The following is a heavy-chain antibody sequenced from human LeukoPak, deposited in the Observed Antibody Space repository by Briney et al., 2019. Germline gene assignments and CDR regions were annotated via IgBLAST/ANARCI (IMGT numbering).Heavy chain of an antibody. V-gene: IGHV3-53*01. J-gene: IGHJ3*02. Sequence: GGSLRLSCTVSGFTVSSNSMSWVRQAPGKGLEWVSFIYSDNTHYSDSVKGRFTISRDNSKNTLYLQMNSLRAEDTAVYYCASNVVVVANDAFDIWGQGTMVTVSS. CDR2: IYSDNT. CDR1: GFTVSSNS. D-gene: IGHD2-15*01. CDR3: ASNVVVVANDAFDI.